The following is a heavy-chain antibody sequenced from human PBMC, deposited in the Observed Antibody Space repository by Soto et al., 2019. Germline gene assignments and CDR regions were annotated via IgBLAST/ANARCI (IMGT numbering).Heavy chain of an antibody. J-gene: IGHJ3*02. V-gene: IGHV1-2*04. CDR1: GYTFTGYY. D-gene: IGHD2-15*01. CDR2: INPKSGGT. Sequence: ASVKVSCKASGYTFTGYYMHWVRQAPGQGLEWMGWINPKSGGTNYSQKFQGWVTMTRDTSISTAYMELSRLKSDDTAVYYCARLALGEGSGGTCYSRAFESWGQGTMVTV. CDR3: ARLALGEGSGGTCYSRAFES.